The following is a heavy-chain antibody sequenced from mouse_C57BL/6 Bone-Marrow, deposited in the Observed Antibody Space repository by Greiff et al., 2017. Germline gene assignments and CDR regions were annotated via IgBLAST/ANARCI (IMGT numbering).Heavy chain of an antibody. Sequence: EVMLVESGGGLVKPGGSLKLSCAASGFTFSDYGMHWVRQAPEKGLEWVAYISSGSSTIYYADTVKGRFTISRDNAKNTLFLQMTSLRSEDTARYYCASIYYDYDGAYWGQGTLVTVSA. D-gene: IGHD2-4*01. J-gene: IGHJ3*01. CDR1: GFTFSDYG. V-gene: IGHV5-17*01. CDR2: ISSGSSTI. CDR3: ASIYYDYDGAY.